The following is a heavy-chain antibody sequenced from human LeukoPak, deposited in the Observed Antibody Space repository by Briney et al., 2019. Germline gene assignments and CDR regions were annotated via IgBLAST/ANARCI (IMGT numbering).Heavy chain of an antibody. D-gene: IGHD1-14*01. CDR1: GYSFTGYY. V-gene: IGHV1-2*02. Sequence: GASVKLSCKTCGYSFTGYYMHWVRQAPGQGLEWMGSINPISSDTNYAQKFQGRVTMTRDTSISTAYMELSRLTSDDTAVYYCAKNPCEYYFDHWGQGTLVSVSS. CDR2: INPISSDT. J-gene: IGHJ4*02. CDR3: AKNPCEYYFDH.